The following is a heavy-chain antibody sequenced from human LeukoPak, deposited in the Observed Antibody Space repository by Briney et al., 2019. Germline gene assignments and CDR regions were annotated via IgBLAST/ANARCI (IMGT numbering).Heavy chain of an antibody. J-gene: IGHJ3*02. Sequence: PGGSLRLSCAASGFTFSDSAVHWVRQASGKGLEWVGRIRSKAKSYATAYAASVKGRFTISRDDSETTAYLQMNSLKTEDTAVYYCTHHYDGSGYYGAFDSWGQGTMVTVSS. D-gene: IGHD3-22*01. V-gene: IGHV3-73*01. CDR3: THHYDGSGYYGAFDS. CDR1: GFTFSDSA. CDR2: IRSKAKSYAT.